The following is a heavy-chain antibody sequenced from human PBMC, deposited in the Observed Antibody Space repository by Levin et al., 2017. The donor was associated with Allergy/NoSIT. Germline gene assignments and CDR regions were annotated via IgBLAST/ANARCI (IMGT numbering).Heavy chain of an antibody. CDR3: AKKQAGTSGFAFDV. J-gene: IGHJ3*01. CDR2: ITGGGSDT. V-gene: IGHV3-23*01. D-gene: IGHD6-19*01. Sequence: GGSLRLSCAASGFAFGDYAMTWVRQAPGKGLEWVSDITGGGSDTWYGDSVKGRFTVSRDNSKDMLYLELNSLRVEDTGIYYGAKKQAGTSGFAFDVWGQGTTVTVSS. CDR1: GFAFGDYA.